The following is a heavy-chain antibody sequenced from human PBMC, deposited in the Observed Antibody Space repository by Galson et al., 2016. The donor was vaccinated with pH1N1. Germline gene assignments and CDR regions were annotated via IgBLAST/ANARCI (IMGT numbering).Heavy chain of an antibody. CDR3: ARPDYVDVDLDEWCFDR. D-gene: IGHD3-10*02. CDR1: DASSISNNFY. CDR2: IYHDANT. Sequence: ETLSLTCTVSDASSISNNFYGGWIRQPPGKGLEWIATIYHDANTYTNPSVKGRVTMSVDTSKKQDSLKLSSVTAADTAVYYCARPDYVDVDLDEWCFDRWGRGTLVTVSS. J-gene: IGHJ2*01. V-gene: IGHV4-39*01.